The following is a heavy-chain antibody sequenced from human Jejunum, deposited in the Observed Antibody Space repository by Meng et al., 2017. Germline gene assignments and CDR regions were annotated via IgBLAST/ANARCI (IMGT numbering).Heavy chain of an antibody. CDR2: IYHSGTT. D-gene: IGHD2-8*01. J-gene: IGHJ1*01. Sequence: QGHVQGSGPGLGRPWGTRSLTCAVSGDSISSSYWWSWVRQSPGKGLEWIGEIYHSGTTNYNPSLKSRVTLSVDKSKNQFSLNLSSVTAADTAVYFCARDFEALNGVWGQGTLVTVSS. CDR1: GDSISSSYW. V-gene: IGHV4-4*02. CDR3: ARDFEALNGV.